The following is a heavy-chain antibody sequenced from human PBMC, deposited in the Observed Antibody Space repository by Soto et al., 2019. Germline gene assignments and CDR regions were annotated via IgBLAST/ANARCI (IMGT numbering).Heavy chain of an antibody. CDR1: GASISSYY. Sequence: QVQLQESGPGLVKPSETLSLTCTVSGASISSYYWSWIRQPPGKGLEWIGYIYYSGSTNYKPSLKGRVTISVDTSKNQFSLKLSSVTAADTAVYYCARDTGFWNYDSSGYYPGWFDPWGQGTLVTVSS. D-gene: IGHD3-22*01. CDR3: ARDTGFWNYDSSGYYPGWFDP. J-gene: IGHJ5*02. CDR2: IYYSGST. V-gene: IGHV4-59*01.